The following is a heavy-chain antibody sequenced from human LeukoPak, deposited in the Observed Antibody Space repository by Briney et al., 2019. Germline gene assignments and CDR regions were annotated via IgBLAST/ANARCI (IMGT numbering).Heavy chain of an antibody. CDR2: ISSSGSTI. V-gene: IGHV3-48*03. D-gene: IGHD6-19*01. CDR3: ARETEIAVAGRYFDY. Sequence: PGGSLRLSCAASGFTFSSYEMNWVRQAPGKGLEWVSYISSSGSTIYYADSVKGRFTISRDNAKNSLYLQMNSLRAEDTAVYYCARETEIAVAGRYFDYWGQGTLVTVSS. CDR1: GFTFSSYE. J-gene: IGHJ4*02.